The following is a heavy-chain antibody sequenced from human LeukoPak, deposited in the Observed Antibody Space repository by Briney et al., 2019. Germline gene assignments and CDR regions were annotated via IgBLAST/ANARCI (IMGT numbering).Heavy chain of an antibody. CDR1: GYTCTSYG. CDR3: AGDPGRGYSYGYLSRAFDY. J-gene: IGHJ4*02. V-gene: IGHV1-18*01. Sequence: ASVKVSCKASGYTCTSYGISWVRQAPGQGLEWMGWISAYNGNTNYAQKLQGRVTMTTDTSTSTAYMELRSLRSDDTAVYYCAGDPGRGYSYGYLSRAFDYWGQGTLVTVSS. CDR2: ISAYNGNT. D-gene: IGHD5-18*01.